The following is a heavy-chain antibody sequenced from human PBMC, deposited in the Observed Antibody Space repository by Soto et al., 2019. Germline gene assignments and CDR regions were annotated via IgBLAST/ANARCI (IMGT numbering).Heavy chain of an antibody. CDR3: ARDEGSSGWYYFDY. J-gene: IGHJ4*02. Sequence: SETLSLTCAVSGGSISSSNWWSWVRQPPGTGLEWIGEIYHSGSTNYNPSLKSRVTISVDKSKNQFSLKLSSVTAADTAVYYCARDEGSSGWYYFDYWGQGTLVTVSS. V-gene: IGHV4-4*02. CDR1: GGSISSSNW. CDR2: IYHSGST. D-gene: IGHD6-19*01.